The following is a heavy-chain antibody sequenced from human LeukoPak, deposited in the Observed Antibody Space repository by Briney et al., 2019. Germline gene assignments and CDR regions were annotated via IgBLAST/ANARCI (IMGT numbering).Heavy chain of an antibody. D-gene: IGHD5-12*01. J-gene: IGHJ4*02. CDR2: INEGANAK. Sequence: TGGSLRLSCAASSFTVSRYWMSWVRQAPGKGLEWVANINEGANAKYYVDSVKGRFTISRDNAKNSLYLQMNSLRVEDTAVYYCARVGYNDYDLDYWGQGALVTVSS. CDR1: SFTVSRYW. CDR3: ARVGYNDYDLDY. V-gene: IGHV3-7*01.